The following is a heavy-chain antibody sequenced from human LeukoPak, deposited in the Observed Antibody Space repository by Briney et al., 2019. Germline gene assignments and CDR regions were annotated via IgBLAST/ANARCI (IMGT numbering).Heavy chain of an antibody. J-gene: IGHJ4*02. CDR2: ISYDGSDK. V-gene: IGHV3-30*02. D-gene: IGHD2-15*01. CDR3: AKDRRGSCNGGGCYCCDY. Sequence: AGGSLRLSCAASGFTFNSYGIHWVRQAPGKGLEWVAFISYDGSDKYYADSVKGRFTISRDNSKSTLYLQMSSLRAEDTAVYYCAKDRRGSCNGGGCYCCDYWGQGTLVTVSS. CDR1: GFTFNSYG.